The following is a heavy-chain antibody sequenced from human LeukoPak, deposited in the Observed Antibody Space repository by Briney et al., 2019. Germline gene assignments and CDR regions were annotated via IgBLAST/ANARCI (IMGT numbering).Heavy chain of an antibody. CDR1: GFTFSSYS. J-gene: IGHJ4*02. V-gene: IGHV3-48*01. Sequence: PGGSLRLSCAVSGFTFSSYSMNWVRHAPGKGLEWVLFISSSNRPIYYADSLKGRFTISRDNAKNSVYLKMRSLRAEDTAVYYCARYFYGDYLFEYWGQGTLVTVSS. CDR3: ARYFYGDYLFEY. CDR2: ISSSNRPI. D-gene: IGHD4-17*01.